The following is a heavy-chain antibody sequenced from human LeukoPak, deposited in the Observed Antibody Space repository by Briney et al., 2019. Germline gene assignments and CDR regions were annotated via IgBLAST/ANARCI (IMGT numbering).Heavy chain of an antibody. J-gene: IGHJ6*03. Sequence: PSETLSLTCAVYGGSFSGYYWSWIRQPPGKGLEWIGEINHSGSTNYNPSLKSRVTISVDTSKNQLSLKLSSVTAADTAVYYCASKPAYYHIFTGYRLGYYYMDVWGKGTTVTISS. V-gene: IGHV4-34*01. CDR3: ASKPAYYHIFTGYRLGYYYMDV. D-gene: IGHD3-9*01. CDR1: GGSFSGYY. CDR2: INHSGST.